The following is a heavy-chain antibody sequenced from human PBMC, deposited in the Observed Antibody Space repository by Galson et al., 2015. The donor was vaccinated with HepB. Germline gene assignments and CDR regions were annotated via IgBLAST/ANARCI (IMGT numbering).Heavy chain of an antibody. Sequence: SVKVSCKASGYTFISYDINWVRQATGQGPEWMGWMNPNSGNTGYAQKFQGRVTMTRDTSISTAYMELSRLRSDDTAVYYCARPPLTTWTGFWLDYWGQGTLVTVSS. J-gene: IGHJ4*02. CDR2: MNPNSGNT. V-gene: IGHV1-8*01. D-gene: IGHD3/OR15-3a*01. CDR1: GYTFISYD. CDR3: ARPPLTTWTGFWLDY.